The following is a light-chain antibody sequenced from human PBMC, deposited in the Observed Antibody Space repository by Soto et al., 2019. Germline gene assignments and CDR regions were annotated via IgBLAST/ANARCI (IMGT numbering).Light chain of an antibody. Sequence: QSALTQPPSASGSPGQSVTISCTGTSSDVGGYNYVSWYQQHPGKAPKLMIYEVSKRPSGVPDRFSGSKYGNTASLTVSGLQAEDEADYYCSSYAGSNNAVFGTGTKLTVL. CDR2: EVS. CDR3: SSYAGSNNAV. J-gene: IGLJ1*01. CDR1: SSDVGGYNY. V-gene: IGLV2-8*01.